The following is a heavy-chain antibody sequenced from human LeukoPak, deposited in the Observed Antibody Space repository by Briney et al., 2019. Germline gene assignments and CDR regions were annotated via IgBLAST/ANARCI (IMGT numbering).Heavy chain of an antibody. CDR1: GFTFTSSA. CDR3: AAVGKGKLDY. V-gene: IGHV1-58*02. CDR2: IVVGSGNT. Sequence: GASGKVSCKASGFTFTSSAMQWVRQARGQRLEWRGWIVVGSGNTNYAQKFPARVTITRDMSTTTAYMQLSSLRSEDTAVYYCAAVGKGKLDYWGQGTLVTVSS. J-gene: IGHJ4*02.